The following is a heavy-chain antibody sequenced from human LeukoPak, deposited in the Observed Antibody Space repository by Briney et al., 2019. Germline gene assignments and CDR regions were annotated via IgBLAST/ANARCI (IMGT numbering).Heavy chain of an antibody. D-gene: IGHD6-19*01. J-gene: IGHJ4*02. CDR1: GFTFSSYA. CDR3: AAVAVYRPLDY. Sequence: PGGSLRLSCAASGFTFSSYAMSWVRQAPGKRLEWVSAISGSGASTNYADSVKGRFTISRDNSKNTLYLQMNSLRAEDTAVYYCAAVAVYRPLDYWGQGTLVTVSS. CDR2: ISGSGAST. V-gene: IGHV3-23*01.